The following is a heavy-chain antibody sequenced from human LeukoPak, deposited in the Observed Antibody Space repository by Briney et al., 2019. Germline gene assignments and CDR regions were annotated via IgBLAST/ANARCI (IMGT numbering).Heavy chain of an antibody. J-gene: IGHJ1*01. V-gene: IGHV4-59*08. CDR1: GGSISSYY. CDR2: IYYSGST. D-gene: IGHD6-13*01. Sequence: SETLSLTCTVSGGSISSYYWSWIRQPPGKGLEWIGYIYYSGSTNYNPSLKSRVTISVDTSRNQLSLKLSSVTAADTAVYYCARVAAGIGFFQHWGQGTLVTVSS. CDR3: ARVAAGIGFFQH.